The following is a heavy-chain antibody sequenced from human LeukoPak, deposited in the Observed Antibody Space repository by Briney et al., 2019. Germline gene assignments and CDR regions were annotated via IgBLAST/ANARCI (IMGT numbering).Heavy chain of an antibody. CDR1: GFTVSSNY. Sequence: PGGSLRLSCAASGFTVSSNYMSWVRQAPGKGLEWVSVIYSGGGTYYADSVKGRFTISRGNSKNTVYLQMNSLRAEDTAVYYCARASFWFDYSGYYFDYWGQGTLVTVSS. D-gene: IGHD2-15*01. V-gene: IGHV3-66*01. J-gene: IGHJ4*02. CDR3: ARASFWFDYSGYYFDY. CDR2: IYSGGGT.